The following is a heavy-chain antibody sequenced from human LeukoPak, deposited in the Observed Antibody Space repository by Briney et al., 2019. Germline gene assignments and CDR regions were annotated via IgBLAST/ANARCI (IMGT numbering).Heavy chain of an antibody. CDR2: LKQDGSEK. CDR1: GFTFSSYW. J-gene: IGHJ4*02. CDR3: TSRGGNSPDY. V-gene: IGHV3-7*01. Sequence: GSLRLSCAASGFTFSSYWMSWVRQAPGKGLEWVANLKQDGSEKYYVDSVKGRFTISRDNAKNSLYLQMNNLRAEDTAVYYCTSRGGNSPDYWGQGTLVTVSS. D-gene: IGHD4-23*01.